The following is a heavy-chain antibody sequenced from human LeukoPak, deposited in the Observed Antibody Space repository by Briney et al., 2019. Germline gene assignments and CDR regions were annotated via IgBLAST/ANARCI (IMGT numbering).Heavy chain of an antibody. D-gene: IGHD5-12*01. CDR1: GGSISSNSYY. CDR3: ASGYNGLDF. V-gene: IGHV4-39*01. Sequence: SETLSLTCTVSGGSISSNSYYWGWIRQPPGKGLEWIGSIYYSGSTYYNPSLKSRDTISVDTSKYQFSLKLSSVTAADTAVYYCASGYNGLDFWGQGTLVTVSS. CDR2: IYYSGST. J-gene: IGHJ4*02.